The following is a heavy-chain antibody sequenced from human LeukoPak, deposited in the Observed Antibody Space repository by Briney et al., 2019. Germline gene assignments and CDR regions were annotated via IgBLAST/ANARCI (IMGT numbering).Heavy chain of an antibody. V-gene: IGHV3-7*05. Sequence: GGSLRLSCTASGFAFSDYWMSWVRQAPGKGLEWLANINQDGSQTSYVDSVRGRFTVSRDNAKNSLYLQMNSLRAEDTAVYYCAKEGGYSFGYRSPIVWGQGTLVTVSS. J-gene: IGHJ4*02. CDR3: AKEGGYSFGYRSPIV. D-gene: IGHD5-12*01. CDR1: GFAFSDYW. CDR2: INQDGSQT.